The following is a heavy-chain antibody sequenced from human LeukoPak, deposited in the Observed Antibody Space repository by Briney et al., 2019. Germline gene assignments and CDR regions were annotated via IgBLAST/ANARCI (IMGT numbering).Heavy chain of an antibody. CDR1: GFTFSHYD. V-gene: IGHV3-23*01. J-gene: IGHJ5*02. CDR3: AKGFLKFDP. Sequence: PGGSLRLSCAASGFTFSHYDMAWVRQAPEKGLEWVSAISGSGGSTYYADSVKGRFTISGDNSKNALYLQMNSLRAEDTAIYYCAKGFLKFDPWGQGTLVTVSS. D-gene: IGHD2-21*01. CDR2: ISGSGGST.